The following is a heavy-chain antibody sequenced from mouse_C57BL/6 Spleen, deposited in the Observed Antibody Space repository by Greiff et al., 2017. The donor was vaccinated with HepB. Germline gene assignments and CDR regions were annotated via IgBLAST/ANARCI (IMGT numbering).Heavy chain of an antibody. CDR1: GYTFTSYG. J-gene: IGHJ3*01. CDR2: IYPRSGNT. D-gene: IGHD3-2*02. CDR3: ARRQLSLAY. V-gene: IGHV1-81*01. Sequence: QVQLQQSGAELARPGASVKLSCKASGYTFTSYGISWVKQRTGQGLEWIGEIYPRSGNTYYNEKFKGKATLTADKSSSTAYMELRSLTSEDSAVYFCARRQLSLAYWGQGTLVTVSA.